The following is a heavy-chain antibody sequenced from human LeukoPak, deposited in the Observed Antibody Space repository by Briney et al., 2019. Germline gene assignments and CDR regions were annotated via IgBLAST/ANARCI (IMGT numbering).Heavy chain of an antibody. CDR2: INHSGST. Sequence: PSETLSLTCAVYGGSFSGYYWSWIRQPPGKGLEWSGEINHSGSTNYNPSLKSRVTISVDTSKNQFSLKLSSVTAADTAVYYCARGWDCSGGSCYGSRNNWFDPWGQGTLVTVSS. J-gene: IGHJ5*02. CDR1: GGSFSGYY. CDR3: ARGWDCSGGSCYGSRNNWFDP. V-gene: IGHV4-34*01. D-gene: IGHD2-15*01.